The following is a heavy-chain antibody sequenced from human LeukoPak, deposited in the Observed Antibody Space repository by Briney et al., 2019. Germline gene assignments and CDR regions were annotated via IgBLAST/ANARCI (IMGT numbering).Heavy chain of an antibody. CDR2: ISSSSSTI. CDR1: GFTFSSYS. CDR3: ARDRSRDYMDV. D-gene: IGHD2-2*01. J-gene: IGHJ6*03. V-gene: IGHV3-48*01. Sequence: GGSLRLSCATSGFTFSSYSMNYVRQTPGKGQEWVSYISSSSSTIYYADSVKGRFTISRDNAKNSLYLQMNSLRAEDTAVYYCARDRSRDYMDVWGKGTTVTVSS.